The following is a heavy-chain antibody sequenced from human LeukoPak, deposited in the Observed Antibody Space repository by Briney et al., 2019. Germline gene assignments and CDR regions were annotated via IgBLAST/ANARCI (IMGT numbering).Heavy chain of an antibody. CDR2: ISSTISTI. CDR3: ARGMSRQQLFDY. J-gene: IGHJ4*02. V-gene: IGHV3-48*02. CDR1: GFTFSSYG. D-gene: IGHD6-13*01. Sequence: GGSLRLSCAASGFTFSSYGMHWVRQAPGKGLEWVSYISSTISTIYYADSVKGRFTISRDNAKSSLYLQMNSLRDEDTAVYYCARGMSRQQLFDYWGQGTLVTVSS.